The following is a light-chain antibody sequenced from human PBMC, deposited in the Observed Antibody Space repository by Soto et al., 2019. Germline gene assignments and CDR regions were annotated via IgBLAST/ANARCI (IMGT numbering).Light chain of an antibody. Sequence: DIQLTQSPSFLSASVGDRVTITCRASQGISSYLAWSQQKPGKAPKLLIYAASTLQSGVPSRFSGSGSGTEFTLTISSLQPEDFATYYCQQSYGTPITFGQGTRLENK. CDR2: AAS. CDR1: QGISSY. J-gene: IGKJ5*01. CDR3: QQSYGTPIT. V-gene: IGKV1-9*01.